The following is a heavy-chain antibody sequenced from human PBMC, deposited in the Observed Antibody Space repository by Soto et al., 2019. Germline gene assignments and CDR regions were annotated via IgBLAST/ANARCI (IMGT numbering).Heavy chain of an antibody. CDR2: IIPIFGTA. Sequence: QVQLVQSGAEVKKPGSSVKVSCKASGGTFSSYAISWVRQAPGQGLEWMGGIIPIFGTANYAQKFQGRVTITADESTSTAYMELSSLRSEDTAVYYCARNSHYYDSSGYYFPFDYWGQGTLVTFSS. CDR1: GGTFSSYA. D-gene: IGHD3-22*01. CDR3: ARNSHYYDSSGYYFPFDY. J-gene: IGHJ4*02. V-gene: IGHV1-69*01.